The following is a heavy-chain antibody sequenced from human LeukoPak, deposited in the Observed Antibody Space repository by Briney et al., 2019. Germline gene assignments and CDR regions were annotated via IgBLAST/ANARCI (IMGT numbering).Heavy chain of an antibody. J-gene: IGHJ4*02. CDR2: IYYSGTT. V-gene: IGHV4-59*01. CDR1: GGSISSYY. CDR3: ARGKSLDY. Sequence: PSETLSLTCTVSGGSISSYYWNWIRQPPGKGLEWIGYIYYSGTTNYNPSLKSRVSMSVDTSKNQFSLKLSSVTAADTAVYYCARGKSLDYWGQGTLVTVSS.